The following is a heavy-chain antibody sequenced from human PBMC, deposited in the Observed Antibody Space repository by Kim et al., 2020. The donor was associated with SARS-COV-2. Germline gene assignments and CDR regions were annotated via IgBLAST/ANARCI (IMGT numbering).Heavy chain of an antibody. CDR2: ISRSSRYI. D-gene: IGHD3-9*01. CDR3: SRTRTGYFSWGAFDI. CDR1: GFTFSSNS. V-gene: IGHV3-21*01. J-gene: IGHJ3*02. Sequence: GGSLRLSCVVSGFTFSSNSMNWVRQAPGKWLEWVSSISRSSRYIYYADSVKGRFTISRDNAKNSLSLQMNSLRAEDTAVYYCSRTRTGYFSWGAFDIWGQGTMVTVSS.